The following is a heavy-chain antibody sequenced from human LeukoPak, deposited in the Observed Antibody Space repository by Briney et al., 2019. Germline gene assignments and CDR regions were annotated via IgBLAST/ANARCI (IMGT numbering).Heavy chain of an antibody. J-gene: IGHJ4*02. Sequence: ASVKVSYKISGYSLSDLSMHWVREAPGEGLEWMGGFNSENNKMVYSQKFQGRVTMTEDTSADTAYMELSSLRSEDTAVYFCATDRVYRSSGRSWGFFDYWGQGTLVIVSS. CDR1: GYSLSDLS. CDR3: ATDRVYRSSGRSWGFFDY. CDR2: FNSENNKM. D-gene: IGHD6-19*01. V-gene: IGHV1-24*01.